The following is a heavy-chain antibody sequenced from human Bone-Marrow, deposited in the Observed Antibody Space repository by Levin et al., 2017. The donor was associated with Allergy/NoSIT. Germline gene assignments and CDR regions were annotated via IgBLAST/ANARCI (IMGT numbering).Heavy chain of an antibody. CDR3: ARESPATENWYLGH. Sequence: GESLKISCEASGFNFRSYGMHWVRQAPGKGLEWVAIIWYDDGGDRYYADSVQGRFIISRDNSKNTLYLDIHSLRDEDTGIYFCARESPATENWYLGHWGRGTLVTVSS. J-gene: IGHJ2*01. D-gene: IGHD1-26*01. CDR2: IWYDDGGDR. V-gene: IGHV3-33*01. CDR1: GFNFRSYG.